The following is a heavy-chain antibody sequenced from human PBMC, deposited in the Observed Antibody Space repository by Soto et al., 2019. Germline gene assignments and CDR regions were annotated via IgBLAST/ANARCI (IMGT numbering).Heavy chain of an antibody. J-gene: IGHJ3*02. D-gene: IGHD1-26*01. CDR1: GYTFTGYY. CDR2: INPNSGGT. CDR3: ASTIVGATRGAFDI. V-gene: IGHV1-2*04. Sequence: QVQLVQSGAEVKKPGASVKVSCKASGYTFTGYYMHWVRQAPGQGLEWMGWINPNSGGTNYAQKFQGWVTMTRDTXXSTAYMELSRLRSDDTAVYYCASTIVGATRGAFDIWGQGTMVTVSS.